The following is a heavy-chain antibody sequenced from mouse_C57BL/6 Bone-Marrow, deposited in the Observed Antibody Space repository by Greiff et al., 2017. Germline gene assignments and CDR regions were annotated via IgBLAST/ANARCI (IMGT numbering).Heavy chain of an antibody. V-gene: IGHV1-59*01. J-gene: IGHJ2*01. CDR1: GYTFTSYW. CDR3: ARPPRLDN. Sequence: QVQLQQPGAELVRPGTSVKLSCKASGYTFTSYWMHWVKQRPGQGLEWIGVIDPSDSYTNYNQKFRGKATLTVDTSSSTAYMQLSSLTSEDSAVYYCARPPRLDNWGQGTTLTVSS. CDR2: IDPSDSYT.